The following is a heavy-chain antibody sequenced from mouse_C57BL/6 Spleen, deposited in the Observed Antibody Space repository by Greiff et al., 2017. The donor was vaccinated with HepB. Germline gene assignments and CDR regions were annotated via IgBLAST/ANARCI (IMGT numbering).Heavy chain of an antibody. J-gene: IGHJ4*01. D-gene: IGHD2-4*01. CDR1: GYTFTSYW. Sequence: VQLQQPGAELVKPGASVKMSCKASGYTFTSYWITWVKQRPGQGLEWIGDIYPGSGSTNYNEKFKSKATLTVDTSSSTAYMQLSSLTSEDSAVYYCATIYYDYDGEAYYAMDYWGQGTSVTVSS. V-gene: IGHV1-55*01. CDR2: IYPGSGST. CDR3: ATIYYDYDGEAYYAMDY.